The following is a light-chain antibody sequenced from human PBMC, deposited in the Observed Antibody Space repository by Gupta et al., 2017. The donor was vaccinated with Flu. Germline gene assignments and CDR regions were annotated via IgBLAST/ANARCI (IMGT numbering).Light chain of an antibody. J-gene: IGKJ1*01. Sequence: SSLSAFVGDTVTITCRASQHIVIYLNWYQQKPGKAPKLLIYAASSLQSGVPSRFNGSGSGADFTLTISSLQVEDFATYYCQQSHSPPRTFGQGTKVEVK. CDR1: QHIVIY. CDR3: QQSHSPPRT. V-gene: IGKV1-39*01. CDR2: AAS.